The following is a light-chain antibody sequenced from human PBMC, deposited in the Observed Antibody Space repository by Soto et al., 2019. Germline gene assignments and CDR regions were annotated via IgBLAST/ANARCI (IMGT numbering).Light chain of an antibody. J-gene: IGKJ1*01. CDR1: QSVLYSSNNKNY. Sequence: DIVMTQSPDSLAVSRGERATINCKSSQSVLYSSNNKNYLAWYQQKPGQPPKLLIYWASTRESGVPDRFSGSGSGTDFTLTISSLQAEDVAVYYCQQYYSTPPRTFGQGTKVEIK. CDR2: WAS. CDR3: QQYYSTPPRT. V-gene: IGKV4-1*01.